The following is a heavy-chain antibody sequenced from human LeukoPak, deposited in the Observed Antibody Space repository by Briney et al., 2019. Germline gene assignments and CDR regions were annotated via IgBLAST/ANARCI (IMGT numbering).Heavy chain of an antibody. CDR1: GFTCSTYT. CDR3: ARGDTLSDFNAFDL. CDR2: ITVSSST. D-gene: IGHD2/OR15-2a*01. V-gene: IGHV3-48*02. J-gene: IGHJ3*01. Sequence: PGGSLRLSCAASGFTCSTYTMNWVRQAPGKGLEWLSYITVSSSTYYADSVQGRFTISRDNAKNSLYLQMNSLRDEDTAVYYCARGDTLSDFNAFDLWGQGTMVTVSS.